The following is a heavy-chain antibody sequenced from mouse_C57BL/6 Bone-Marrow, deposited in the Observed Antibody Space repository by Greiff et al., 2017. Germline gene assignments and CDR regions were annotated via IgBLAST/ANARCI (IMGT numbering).Heavy chain of an antibody. CDR1: GYTFTSYW. V-gene: IGHV1-69*01. CDR3: ALCPYARDY. D-gene: IGHD6-1*01. Sequence: VQLQQPGAELVMPGASVKLSCKASGYTFTSYWMHWVKQRPGQGLEWIGEIDPSDSYTNYNQKFKGKSTLTVDKSSSTAYMQLSSLTSEDSAVYYCALCPYARDYWGQGTSVTVSS. J-gene: IGHJ4*01. CDR2: IDPSDSYT.